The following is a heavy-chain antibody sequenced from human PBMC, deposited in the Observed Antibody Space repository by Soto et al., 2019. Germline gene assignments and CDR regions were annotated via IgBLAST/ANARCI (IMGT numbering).Heavy chain of an antibody. Sequence: ASVKVSCKASGCTFTSYGIGWVRQAPGQGLEWMGWISAYNGNTNYAQKLQGRVTMTTDTSTSTAYMELRSLRSDDTAVYYCAIGLDILTGQTGFDYWGQGTLVTVSS. J-gene: IGHJ4*02. V-gene: IGHV1-18*01. CDR3: AIGLDILTGQTGFDY. CDR2: ISAYNGNT. D-gene: IGHD3-9*01. CDR1: GCTFTSYG.